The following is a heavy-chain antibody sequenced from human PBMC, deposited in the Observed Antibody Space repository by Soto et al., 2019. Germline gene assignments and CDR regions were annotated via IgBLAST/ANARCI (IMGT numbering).Heavy chain of an antibody. CDR1: GFTFSSYG. D-gene: IGHD2-2*02. J-gene: IGHJ6*02. CDR2: IWYDGSNK. Sequence: PGGSLRLSCAASGFTFSSYGMHWVRQAPGKGLEWVAVIWYDGSNKYYADSVKGRFTISRDNSKNTLYLQMNSLRAEDTAVYYSARDLRIVVVPAAILDVGMDVWGQGTTVTVSS. V-gene: IGHV3-33*01. CDR3: ARDLRIVVVPAAILDVGMDV.